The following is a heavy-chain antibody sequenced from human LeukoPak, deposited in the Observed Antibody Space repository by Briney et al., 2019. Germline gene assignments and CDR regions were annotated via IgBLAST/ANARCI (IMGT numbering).Heavy chain of an antibody. J-gene: IGHJ5*01. CDR3: ARERGDYDSDNWFDS. V-gene: IGHV4-59*01. D-gene: IGHD4-17*01. CDR2: IYYGGGT. Sequence: SETLSLTCTVSGASIGSYFWSWIRQPPGKGLEWIGYIYYGGGTNYNPTFESRITISVDTSKNRISLNLTSVTASDTAIYYCARERGDYDSDNWFDSWGQGTLVTVSS. CDR1: GASIGSYF.